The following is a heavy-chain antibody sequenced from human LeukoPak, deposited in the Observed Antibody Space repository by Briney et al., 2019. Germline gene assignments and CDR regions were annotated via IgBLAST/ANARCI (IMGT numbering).Heavy chain of an antibody. Sequence: PGGSLRLSCAASGFTFSGFGMHWVRQAPGKGLEWVAFIQYNGNNKYYANSVKGRFTLSRDNSENTLYLQMYSLRAEDTAIYYCAKRDSAGSGTGKYYFDYWGQGTLVTVSS. V-gene: IGHV3-30*02. CDR2: IQYNGNNK. D-gene: IGHD6-13*01. J-gene: IGHJ4*02. CDR1: GFTFSGFG. CDR3: AKRDSAGSGTGKYYFDY.